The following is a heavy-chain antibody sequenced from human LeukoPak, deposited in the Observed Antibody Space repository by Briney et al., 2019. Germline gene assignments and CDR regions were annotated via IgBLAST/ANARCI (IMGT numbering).Heavy chain of an antibody. Sequence: PSETLSLTCTVSGYSISSGYYWGWIRQPPGKGLEWIGSIYHSGSTYYNPSLKSRVTISVDTSKNQFSLKLSSATAADTAVYYCARCLPGQAEITMLQNWFDPWGQGTLVTVSS. J-gene: IGHJ5*02. CDR3: ARCLPGQAEITMLQNWFDP. V-gene: IGHV4-38-2*02. CDR1: GYSISSGYY. D-gene: IGHD3-10*01. CDR2: IYHSGST.